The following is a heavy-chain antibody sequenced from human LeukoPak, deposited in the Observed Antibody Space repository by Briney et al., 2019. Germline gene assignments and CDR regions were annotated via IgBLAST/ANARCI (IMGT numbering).Heavy chain of an antibody. V-gene: IGHV1-8*01. CDR2: KNPNSGRT. CDR1: GYTFTSYD. Sequence: ASVKVSCKASGYTFTSYDINWVRQATGQGLEWMGWKNPNSGRTGFAQRFQGRLTMTTDTSISTAYMELSSLTSEDTAVYYCARNFDGMDVWGQGTTVTVSS. CDR3: ARNFDGMDV. J-gene: IGHJ6*02.